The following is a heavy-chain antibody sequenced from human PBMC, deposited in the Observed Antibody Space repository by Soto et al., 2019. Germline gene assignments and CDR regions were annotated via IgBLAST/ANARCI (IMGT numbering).Heavy chain of an antibody. Sequence: ASVTVSCQASGYTFTSYAMHWVRQAPGQRLEWMGWINAGNGNTKYSQKFQGRVTITRDTSASTAYMELSSLRSEDTAVYYCARDLPNYYDSSGYYNWFDPWGQGTLVTVSS. CDR1: GYTFTSYA. CDR2: INAGNGNT. CDR3: ARDLPNYYDSSGYYNWFDP. V-gene: IGHV1-3*01. J-gene: IGHJ5*02. D-gene: IGHD3-22*01.